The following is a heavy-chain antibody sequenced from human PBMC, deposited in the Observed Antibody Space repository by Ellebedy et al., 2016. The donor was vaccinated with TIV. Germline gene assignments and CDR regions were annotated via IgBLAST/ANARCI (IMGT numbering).Heavy chain of an antibody. CDR2: MNPNSGHT. D-gene: IGHD5-24*01. J-gene: IGHJ4*02. CDR3: ARGRGDGYNLNLYY. V-gene: IGHV1-8*03. Sequence: AASVKVSCKASGYTFTGYYMHWMRQATGQGLEWMAWMNPNSGHTGYAQKFQGRVTITRDTSANIAYMELSSLRSEDTAVYYCARGRGDGYNLNLYYWGQGALVSVSS. CDR1: GYTFTGYY.